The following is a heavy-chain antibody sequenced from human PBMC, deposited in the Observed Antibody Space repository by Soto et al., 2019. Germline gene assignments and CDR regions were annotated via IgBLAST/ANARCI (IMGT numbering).Heavy chain of an antibody. V-gene: IGHV3-53*01. J-gene: IGHJ4*02. CDR2: IYSGGST. CDR1: GFTVSSNY. Sequence: GGSLRLSCAASGFTVSSNYMSWVRQAPGKGLEWVSVIYSGGSTYYADSVKGRFTISRDNSKNTLYLQMNSLRAEDTAVYYCARAWGGYGGNSGNPFDYWGQGTLVTVSS. CDR3: ARAWGGYGGNSGNPFDY. D-gene: IGHD3-3*01.